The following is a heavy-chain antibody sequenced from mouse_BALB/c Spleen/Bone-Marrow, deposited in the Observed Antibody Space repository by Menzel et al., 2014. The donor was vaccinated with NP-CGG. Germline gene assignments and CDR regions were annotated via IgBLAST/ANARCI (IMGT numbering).Heavy chain of an antibody. CDR2: INPSTGYT. J-gene: IGHJ4*01. CDR1: GYTFTSYW. V-gene: IGHV1-7*01. D-gene: IGHD1-1*01. CDR3: ARQITTVDYAMDY. Sequence: QVQLQQSGAELAKPGASVKMSCKASGYTFTSYWMHWVKQRPGQCLEWIGYINPSTGYTEYNQKFKDKATLTADKSSSTAYMQLSSLTSEDSAVYYCARQITTVDYAMDYWGQGTSVTVSS.